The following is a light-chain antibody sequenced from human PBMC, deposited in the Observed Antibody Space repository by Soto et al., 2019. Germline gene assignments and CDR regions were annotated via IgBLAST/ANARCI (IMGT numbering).Light chain of an antibody. V-gene: IGLV1-44*01. CDR3: AAWDDSLNGAV. CDR2: SNY. Sequence: QSVLTQPPSASGTPGQRVTISCSGSSSNIGSNTVNWYQQLPGAAPRLLIYSNYQRPSGVPDRFSGSKSGTSASLAISGLQSEEEADYYCAAWDDSLNGAVFGGGTQLTVL. J-gene: IGLJ7*01. CDR1: SSNIGSNT.